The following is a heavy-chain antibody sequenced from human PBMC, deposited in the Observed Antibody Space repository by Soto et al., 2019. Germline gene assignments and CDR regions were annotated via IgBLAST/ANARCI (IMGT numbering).Heavy chain of an antibody. CDR3: ARSSDSSGLGGYYYGMDV. J-gene: IGHJ6*02. V-gene: IGHV5-51*01. CDR2: IYPGDSDT. D-gene: IGHD3-22*01. CDR1: GYSFTSYW. Sequence: GESLKISCKGSGYSFTSYWIGWVRQMPGKGLEWMGIIYPGDSDTRYSPSFQGQVTISADKSISTAYLQWSSLKASDTAMYYCARSSDSSGLGGYYYGMDVWGQGTTVTVSS.